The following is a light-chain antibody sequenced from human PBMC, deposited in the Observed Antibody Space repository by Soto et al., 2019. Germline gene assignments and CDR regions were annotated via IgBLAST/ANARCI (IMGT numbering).Light chain of an antibody. CDR3: SSYTSSSTDVV. CDR1: SSDVGGYNY. Sequence: QSVLTQPASVSGSPGQSITISCTGTSSDVGGYNYVSWYQQHPGKAPKLMYDVSNRPSGVSNRFSGSKSGNTASLIISGLQAEDEADYYCSSYTSSSTDVVFGGGTKLTVL. J-gene: IGLJ2*01. V-gene: IGLV2-14*01. CDR2: DVS.